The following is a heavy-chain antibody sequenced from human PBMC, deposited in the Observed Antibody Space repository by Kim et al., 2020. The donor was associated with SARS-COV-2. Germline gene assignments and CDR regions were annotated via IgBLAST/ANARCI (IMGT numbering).Heavy chain of an antibody. CDR3: ARDGGKYFTEFDY. J-gene: IGHJ4*02. V-gene: IGHV3-64*04. D-gene: IGHD1-26*01. Sequence: YNVEFLKVRFSISGDNSKYSLYLQMNSLLPDDATVYYCARDGGKYFTEFDYWGQGTLVTVSS.